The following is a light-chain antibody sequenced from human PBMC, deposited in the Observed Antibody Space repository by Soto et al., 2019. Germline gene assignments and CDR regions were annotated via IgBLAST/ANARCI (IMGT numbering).Light chain of an antibody. Sequence: EIVMTQSPATLSVSPGERATLSCRASQSVSANLAWYKQKPGQAPRLLIYGASSRATGIPARFSGSGSGTEFTLTISSLQSEAFAVYYCQQYNNWWTFGQGTKVEI. V-gene: IGKV3-15*01. J-gene: IGKJ1*01. CDR2: GAS. CDR3: QQYNNWWT. CDR1: QSVSAN.